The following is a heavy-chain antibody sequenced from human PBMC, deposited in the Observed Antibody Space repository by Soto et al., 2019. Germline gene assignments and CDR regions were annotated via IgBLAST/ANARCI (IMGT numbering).Heavy chain of an antibody. D-gene: IGHD1-26*01. V-gene: IGHV3-21*06. CDR2: ITGNSEYK. Sequence: ESGGGLVKPGGSLRLSCVVSGVSFSDYSMNWVRQAPGKGLEWVSLITGNSEYKYYAGSVKRRFTVSRDNAKNSLYLQMNSLTVEDTAVYYCARSGELLQTFDSWGQGTLVTVSS. CDR3: ARSGELLQTFDS. J-gene: IGHJ4*02. CDR1: GVSFSDYS.